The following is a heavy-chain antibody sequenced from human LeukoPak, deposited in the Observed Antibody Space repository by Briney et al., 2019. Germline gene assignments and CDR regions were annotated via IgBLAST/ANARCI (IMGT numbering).Heavy chain of an antibody. D-gene: IGHD3-10*01. V-gene: IGHV4-39*07. CDR3: ARDRSYYGSGSYRVRWFDP. CDR2: IYYSGST. CDR1: GGSISSSSYY. J-gene: IGHJ5*02. Sequence: SETLSLTCTVSGGSISSSSYYWGWIRQPPGTGLEWIGSIYYSGSTYYNPSLKSRVTISVDTSKNQFSLKLSSVTAADTAVYYCARDRSYYGSGSYRVRWFDPWGQGTLVTVSS.